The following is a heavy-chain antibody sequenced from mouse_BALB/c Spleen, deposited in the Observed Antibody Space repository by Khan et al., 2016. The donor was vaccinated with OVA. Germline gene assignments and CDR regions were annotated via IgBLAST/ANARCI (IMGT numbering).Heavy chain of an antibody. Sequence: EVELVESGGGLVKPGGSLKLSCAASGFTFSTYAMSWVRQTPEKRLEWVAAIRSDGGYTYYPDSVKGRFTISRDNARNTLYLQMSSLRSEDTAMYYCSRSPYGNFAYWGRGTLVTVSA. J-gene: IGHJ3*01. D-gene: IGHD2-1*01. V-gene: IGHV5-9-3*01. CDR3: SRSPYGNFAY. CDR1: GFTFSTYA. CDR2: IRSDGGYT.